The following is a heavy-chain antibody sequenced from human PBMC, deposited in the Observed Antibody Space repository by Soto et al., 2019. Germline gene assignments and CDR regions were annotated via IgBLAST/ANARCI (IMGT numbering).Heavy chain of an antibody. Sequence: GGSLRLSCASSGFAFSSYGMHWFRQAPGNGLDWVATISYDESNTYHADSVRAQFTIPRDNSENPLYVQMNSLRREDTAVYYCAKDLSASGPDLSLFDDRGQGTLVTVSS. CDR2: ISYDESNT. V-gene: IGHV3-30*18. D-gene: IGHD5-12*01. J-gene: IGHJ4*02. CDR1: GFAFSSYG. CDR3: AKDLSASGPDLSLFDD.